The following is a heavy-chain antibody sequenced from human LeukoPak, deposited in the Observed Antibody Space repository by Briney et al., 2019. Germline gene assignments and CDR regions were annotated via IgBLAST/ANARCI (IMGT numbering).Heavy chain of an antibody. CDR2: INHSGST. CDR3: ARLRRYSGSYPPSSYFDY. V-gene: IGHV4-39*07. Sequence: SETLSLTCTVSGGSISSSSYYWGWIRQPPGKGLEWIGEINHSGSTNYNPSLKSRVTISVDTSKNQFSLKLSSVTAADTAVYYCARLRRYSGSYPPSSYFDYWGQGTLVTVSS. CDR1: GGSISSSSYY. J-gene: IGHJ4*02. D-gene: IGHD1-26*01.